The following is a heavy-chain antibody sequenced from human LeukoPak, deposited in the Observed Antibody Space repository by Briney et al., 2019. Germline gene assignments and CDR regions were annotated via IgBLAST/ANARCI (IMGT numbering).Heavy chain of an antibody. CDR1: GFTVSSNY. CDR2: IYSGGST. Sequence: PGGSLRLFCAASGFTVSSNYMSWVRQAPGKGLEWVSVIYSGGSTYYADSVKGRFTISRDNSKNTLYLQMNSLRADDTAVYYCARVSYDSSGYYFDYWGQGTLVTVSS. D-gene: IGHD3-22*01. V-gene: IGHV3-53*01. J-gene: IGHJ4*02. CDR3: ARVSYDSSGYYFDY.